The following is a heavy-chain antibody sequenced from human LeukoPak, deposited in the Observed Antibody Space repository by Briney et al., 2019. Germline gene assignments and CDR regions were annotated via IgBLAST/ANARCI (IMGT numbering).Heavy chain of an antibody. Sequence: EASVKVSCKASGYTFTSYYMHWVRQAPGQGLEWMGIINPSGGSTSYAQKFQGRVTITADKSTSTAYMELSSLRSEDTAVYYCARDGSRWLHSYWGQGTLVTVSS. CDR1: GYTFTSYY. V-gene: IGHV1-46*01. J-gene: IGHJ4*02. CDR3: ARDGSRWLHSY. CDR2: INPSGGST. D-gene: IGHD5-24*01.